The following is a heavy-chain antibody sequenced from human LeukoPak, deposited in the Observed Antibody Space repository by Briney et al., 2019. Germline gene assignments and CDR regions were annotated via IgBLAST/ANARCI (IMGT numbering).Heavy chain of an antibody. CDR1: GGSISSSF. CDR3: ARHMNGGSNPMDV. D-gene: IGHD1-26*01. J-gene: IGHJ6*02. Sequence: PSETLSLPCTVSGGSISSSFGIWLRQPPGKGLEWIGYIHDSGSTNYNPSLKSRVTISVDTSKNQFSLKLSSVTAADTAVYWCARHMNGGSNPMDVWGQGTTVTVSS. V-gene: IGHV4-59*08. CDR2: IHDSGST.